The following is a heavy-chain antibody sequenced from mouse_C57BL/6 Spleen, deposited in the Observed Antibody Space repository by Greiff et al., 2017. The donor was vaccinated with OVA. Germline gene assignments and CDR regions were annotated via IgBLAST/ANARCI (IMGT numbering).Heavy chain of an antibody. CDR3: ARGYYGSSYYYAMDY. J-gene: IGHJ4*01. CDR2: FYPYNDDT. CDR1: GYTFTTYP. Sequence: VQLVESGAELVKPGASVKMSCKASGYTFTTYPIEWMKQNHGKSLEWIGNFYPYNDDTKYNEKFKGKATLTVEKSSSTVYLELSRLTSDDSAVYYCARGYYGSSYYYAMDYWGQGTSVTVSS. V-gene: IGHV1-47*01. D-gene: IGHD1-1*01.